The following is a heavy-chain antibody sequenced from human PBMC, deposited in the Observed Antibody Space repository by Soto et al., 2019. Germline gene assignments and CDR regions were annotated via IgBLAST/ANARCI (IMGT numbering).Heavy chain of an antibody. CDR2: IIPIFGTA. Sequence: QVQLVQSGAEVKKPGSSVKVSCKASGVTFSSYAISWVRQAPGQGLEWMGGIIPIFGTANYAQKFQGRVTITADESTRTAYMELSSLRSEDTAVYYCARDDGITGTSRRYNWFDPWGQGTLVTVSS. CDR1: GVTFSSYA. J-gene: IGHJ5*02. CDR3: ARDDGITGTSRRYNWFDP. V-gene: IGHV1-69*01. D-gene: IGHD1-7*01.